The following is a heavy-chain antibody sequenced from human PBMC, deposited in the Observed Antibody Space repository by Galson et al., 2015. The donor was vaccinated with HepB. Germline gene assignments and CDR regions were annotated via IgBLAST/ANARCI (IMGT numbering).Heavy chain of an antibody. V-gene: IGHV3-66*01. D-gene: IGHD3-16*01. CDR2: IYRGGVP. CDR1: GFTLTSTY. J-gene: IGHJ4*02. Sequence: SLRLSCAASGFTLTSTYVNWVRQAPGKGLEWVAVIYRGGVPFYAEVVKGRFTTSRDITTNTVYLQMISLRTEDTAVYYYHSLVLTFCGQGTPVTVSS. CDR3: HSLVLTF.